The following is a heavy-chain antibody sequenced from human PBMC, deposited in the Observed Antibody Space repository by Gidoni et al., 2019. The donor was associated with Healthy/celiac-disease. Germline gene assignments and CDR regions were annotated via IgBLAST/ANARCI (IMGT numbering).Heavy chain of an antibody. CDR1: GGSISSGSYY. J-gene: IGHJ5*02. CDR2: IYTSGST. V-gene: IGHV4-61*02. CDR3: AREVVIQNWFDP. Sequence: QVQLQESGPGLVKPSQTLSLTCTASGGSISSGSYYWSWIRQPAGKGLEWIGRIYTSGSTNYNPSLKSRVTISVDTSKNQFSLKLSSVTAADTAVYYCAREVVIQNWFDPWGQGTLVTVSS. D-gene: IGHD2-21*01.